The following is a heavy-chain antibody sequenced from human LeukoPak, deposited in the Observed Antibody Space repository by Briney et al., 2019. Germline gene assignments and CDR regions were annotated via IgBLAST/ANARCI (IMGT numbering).Heavy chain of an antibody. V-gene: IGHV3-21*01. D-gene: IGHD6-19*01. CDR3: ARDRAFYSSGRYNGAPFHF. CDR2: ISSSSSYI. J-gene: IGHJ4*02. CDR1: GFTFSSYS. Sequence: GGSLRLSCAASGFTFSSYSMNWVRQAPGKGLEWVSSISSSSSYIYYADSVKGRFTISRDNAKNSLYLQMNSLRVEDTAVYYCARDRAFYSSGRYNGAPFHFWGQGTLVTVSS.